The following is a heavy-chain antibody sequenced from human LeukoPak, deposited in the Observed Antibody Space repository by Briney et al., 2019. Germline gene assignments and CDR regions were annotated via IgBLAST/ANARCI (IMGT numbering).Heavy chain of an antibody. D-gene: IGHD6-19*01. J-gene: IGHJ5*02. V-gene: IGHV3-33*06. CDR2: IWYDGSNK. CDR1: GFTFSSYG. Sequence: PGRSLRLYCAASGFTFSSYGMHRLRQAPGQGLEWGAVIWYDGSNKYYADSVKGRFTISRDNSKTTLYLHMNSLRAEDTAVDYCAKGQAVAGTGWFDPWGQGTLVTVSS. CDR3: AKGQAVAGTGWFDP.